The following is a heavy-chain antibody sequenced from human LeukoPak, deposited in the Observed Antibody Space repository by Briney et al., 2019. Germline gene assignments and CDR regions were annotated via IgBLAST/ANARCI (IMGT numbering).Heavy chain of an antibody. CDR3: ARGTYDSSGYYFDY. J-gene: IGHJ4*02. V-gene: IGHV4-59*01. CDR2: IYYSGST. CDR1: GGSISSYY. D-gene: IGHD3-22*01. Sequence: KPSETLSLTCTVSGGSISSYYWSWIRQPPGKGLEWIGYIYYSGSTNYNPSLKSRVTISVDTSKNQFSLKLSSVTAADTAVYYCARGTYDSSGYYFDYWGQGTLVTVSS.